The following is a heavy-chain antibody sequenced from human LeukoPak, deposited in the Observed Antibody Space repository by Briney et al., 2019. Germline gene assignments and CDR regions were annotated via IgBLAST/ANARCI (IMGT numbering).Heavy chain of an antibody. J-gene: IGHJ6*02. Sequence: GGSLRLSCAASGFTFSSYWMHWVRQAPGKGLVWVSRINSDGSSTSYADSVKGRFTISRDNAKNTLYLQMNSLRAEDTAVYYCARDYGDFYYYYYGMDVWGQGTTVTVSS. V-gene: IGHV3-74*01. CDR1: GFTFSSYW. CDR3: ARDYGDFYYYYYGMDV. CDR2: INSDGSST. D-gene: IGHD4-17*01.